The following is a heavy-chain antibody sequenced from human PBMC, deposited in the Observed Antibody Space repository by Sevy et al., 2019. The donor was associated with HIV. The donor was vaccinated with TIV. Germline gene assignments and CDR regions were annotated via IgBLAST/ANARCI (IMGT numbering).Heavy chain of an antibody. CDR2: VNSDGDT. V-gene: IGHV3-74*01. D-gene: IGHD6-13*01. CDR1: GYTFSSYW. J-gene: IGHJ4*02. CDR3: VAANSWEDY. Sequence: GGSLRLSCEGSGYTFSSYWMHWVRQAPGKGLEWVSRVNSDGDTAYGDSVKGRFTMSRDNAENTLSLQMNSLRADDTGLYYCVAANSWEDYWGQGTLVTVSS.